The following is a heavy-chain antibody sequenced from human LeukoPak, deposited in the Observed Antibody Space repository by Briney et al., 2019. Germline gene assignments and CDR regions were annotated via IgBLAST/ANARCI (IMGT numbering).Heavy chain of an antibody. CDR3: ATPRDYYDRRAFDI. CDR1: GGTFSSYA. CDR2: IIPIFGTA. Sequence: GASVKVSCKASGGTFSSYAISWVRQAPGHGLEWMGRIIPIFGTANYAQKFQGRVTITTDESTSTAYMELSSLRSEDTAVYYCATPRDYYDRRAFDIWGQGTMVTVSS. J-gene: IGHJ3*02. V-gene: IGHV1-69*05. D-gene: IGHD3-22*01.